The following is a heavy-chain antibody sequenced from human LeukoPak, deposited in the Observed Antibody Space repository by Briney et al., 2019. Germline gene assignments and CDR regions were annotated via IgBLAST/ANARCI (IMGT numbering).Heavy chain of an antibody. V-gene: IGHV3-21*01. J-gene: IGHJ6*02. CDR1: GFTFSSYN. CDR2: ISRSSDYI. Sequence: GGSLRLSCAASGFTFSSYNMNWVRQAPGKGLEWVSSISRSSDYIYYADSVKGRFTVSRDNAKNSLYLQMNSLRAEDTAVYYCARDTPRDYDFWSGYYYYYYGMDVWGQGTTVTVSS. D-gene: IGHD3-3*01. CDR3: ARDTPRDYDFWSGYYYYYYGMDV.